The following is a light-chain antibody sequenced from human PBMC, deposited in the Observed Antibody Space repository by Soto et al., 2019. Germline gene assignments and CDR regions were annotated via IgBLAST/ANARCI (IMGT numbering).Light chain of an antibody. CDR1: QAISNN. V-gene: IGKV3-15*01. CDR2: DAS. J-gene: IGKJ1*01. Sequence: RVRTQSPVTLSVSPRERVTLSCRASQAISNNLAWYQQKPGQAPRLLIFDASTMATGIPARFSGSGSGTEFTLTISSLQSEDFAVYYCQQANDWPPTFGQGTRV. CDR3: QQANDWPPT.